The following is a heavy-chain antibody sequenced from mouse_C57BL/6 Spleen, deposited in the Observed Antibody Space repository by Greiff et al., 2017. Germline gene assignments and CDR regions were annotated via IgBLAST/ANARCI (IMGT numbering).Heavy chain of an antibody. CDR3: ARWKLRSLDY. CDR2: IDPSDSET. D-gene: IGHD3-2*02. J-gene: IGHJ2*01. V-gene: IGHV1-52*01. Sequence: QVQLQQSGAELVRPGSSVKLSCKASGYTFTSYWMHWVKQRPIQGLEWIGNIDPSDSETHYNQKFKDKATLTVDKSSSTAYMQLSSLTSEDSAVYYCARWKLRSLDYWGQGTTLTVSS. CDR1: GYTFTSYW.